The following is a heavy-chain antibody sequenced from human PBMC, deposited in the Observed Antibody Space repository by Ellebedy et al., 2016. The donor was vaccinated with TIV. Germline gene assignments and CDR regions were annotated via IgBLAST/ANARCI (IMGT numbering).Heavy chain of an antibody. J-gene: IGHJ3*01. D-gene: IGHD4-17*01. Sequence: GESLKISCAASGFSFSSYWMTWVRQAPGKGLEWVANIKQDESEKYYVDSVKGRFTISRDNAKNSLYLQMNSPRADDTAVYYCATDGSYGDYLSPRHAFAVWGLGTTVTVSS. CDR1: GFSFSSYW. V-gene: IGHV3-7*01. CDR3: ATDGSYGDYLSPRHAFAV. CDR2: IKQDESEK.